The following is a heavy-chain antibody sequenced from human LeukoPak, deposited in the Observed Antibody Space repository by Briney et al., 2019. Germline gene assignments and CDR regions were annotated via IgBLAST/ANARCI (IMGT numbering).Heavy chain of an antibody. CDR3: ARFWSSGMDV. J-gene: IGHJ6*02. V-gene: IGHV3-30-3*01. D-gene: IGHD3-3*01. Sequence: GRSLRLSCAASGFTFSSYAMHWVRQAPGKGLEWVAVISYDGSNKYYADSVKGRFTISRDNSKNTLYLQMNSLRAKDTAVYYCARFWSSGMDVWGQGTTVTVSS. CDR1: GFTFSSYA. CDR2: ISYDGSNK.